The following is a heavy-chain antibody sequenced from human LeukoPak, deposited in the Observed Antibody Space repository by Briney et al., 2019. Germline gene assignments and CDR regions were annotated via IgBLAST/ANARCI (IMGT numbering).Heavy chain of an antibody. CDR1: GYTFTGYY. J-gene: IGHJ4*02. CDR2: IIPNSGDT. V-gene: IGHV1-2*02. CDR3: ARDLGSFTFDFDY. Sequence: ASVTVSCKASGYTFTGYYMHWVRQAPGQGLEWMGWIIPNSGDTNYAQKFQGRVTLTRDTSISTAYMELSRLRSDDTAVYYCARDLGSFTFDFDYWGQGTLVTVSS. D-gene: IGHD1-26*01.